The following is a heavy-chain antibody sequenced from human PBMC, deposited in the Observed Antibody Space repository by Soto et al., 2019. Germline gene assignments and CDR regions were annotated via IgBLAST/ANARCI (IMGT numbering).Heavy chain of an antibody. J-gene: IGHJ4*02. D-gene: IGHD4-17*01. CDR3: ARGTMTSVTPAFDY. CDR1: GYRFSSYW. CDR2: IDPRDSDS. Sequence: GESLKISCTSSGYRFSSYWIAWVREMPGKGLEWMGIIDPRDSDSRYSPSFQGQVTISADKSISTAYLQWSSLKTSDTAIYYCARGTMTSVTPAFDYWGQGTLVTVSS. V-gene: IGHV5-51*01.